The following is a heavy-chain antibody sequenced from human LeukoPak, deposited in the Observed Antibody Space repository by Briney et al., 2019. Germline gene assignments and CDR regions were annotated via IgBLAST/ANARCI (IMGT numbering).Heavy chain of an antibody. V-gene: IGHV3-30-3*01. D-gene: IGHD2-15*01. J-gene: IGHJ4*02. CDR3: ARVGTDCSGGSCH. CDR2: ILYDGSNE. CDR1: GFTFSTYA. Sequence: GRSLRLSCAASGFTFSTYAMHWVRQAPGKGLEWVAVILYDGSNEHYTDSVRGRFTISRDNPKNTLWLQMNSLTADDTAVYYCARVGTDCSGGSCHWGQGTLVTVSS.